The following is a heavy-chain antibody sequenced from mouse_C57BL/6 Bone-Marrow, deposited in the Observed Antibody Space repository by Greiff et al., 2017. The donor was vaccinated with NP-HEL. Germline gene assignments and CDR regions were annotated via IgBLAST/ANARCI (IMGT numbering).Heavy chain of an antibody. CDR1: GFNIKNTY. Sequence: VQLKESVAELVRPGASVKLSCTASGFNIKNTYMNWVQQRPEQGLEWIGRIDPANGNTTYAPKFPGKATITADTSSNTADLQLSSLTSEDTAIYYWARAPYYYVSTPYYFDYWGQGTTLTVSS. CDR3: ARAPYYYVSTPYYFDY. J-gene: IGHJ2*01. CDR2: IDPANGNT. V-gene: IGHV14-3*01. D-gene: IGHD1-1*01.